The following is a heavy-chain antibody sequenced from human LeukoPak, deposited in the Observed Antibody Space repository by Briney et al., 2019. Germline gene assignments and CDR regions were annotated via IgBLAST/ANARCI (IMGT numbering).Heavy chain of an antibody. V-gene: IGHV3-21*06. CDR3: ARDERNYFDY. CDR1: GFIFSNYG. CDR2: ISFSSTHI. Sequence: GGSLRLSCAASGFIFSNYGMSWVRQAPGKGLEWVSSISFSSTHIYYADSIQGRFTISRDNAENSLYLQMNSLRAEDTAVYYCARDERNYFDYWGQGTLVTVSS. J-gene: IGHJ4*02. D-gene: IGHD6-25*01.